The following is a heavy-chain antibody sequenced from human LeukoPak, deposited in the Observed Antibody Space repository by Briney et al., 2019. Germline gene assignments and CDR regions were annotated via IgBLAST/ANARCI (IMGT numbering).Heavy chain of an antibody. CDR2: FDPEDGET. J-gene: IGHJ4*02. Sequence: ASVKVSCKVSGYTLTELSMHWVRQAPGKGLEWMGGFDPEDGETIYAQKFQGRVTMTEDTSTDTAYMELSSLRPEDTAVYYCATIDQRRGSYRPPPFWGQGTLVTVSS. CDR3: ATIDQRRGSYRPPPF. CDR1: GYTLTELS. D-gene: IGHD1-26*01. V-gene: IGHV1-24*01.